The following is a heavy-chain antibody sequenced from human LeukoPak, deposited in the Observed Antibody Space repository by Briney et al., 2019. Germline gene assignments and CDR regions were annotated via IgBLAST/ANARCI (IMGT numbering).Heavy chain of an antibody. D-gene: IGHD3-3*01. CDR3: ARDKRHYDFWSGTASNWFDP. Sequence: SETLSLTCTVSGGSISSYYWSWIRQPPGKGLEWIGYTYYSGSTNYNPSLKSRVTISVDTSKNQFSLKLSSVTAADTAVYYCARDKRHYDFWSGTASNWFDPWGQGTLVTVSS. V-gene: IGHV4-59*01. CDR1: GGSISSYY. J-gene: IGHJ5*02. CDR2: TYYSGST.